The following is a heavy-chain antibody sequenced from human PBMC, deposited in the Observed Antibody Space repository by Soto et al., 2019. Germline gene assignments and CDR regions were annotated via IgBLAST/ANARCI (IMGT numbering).Heavy chain of an antibody. CDR2: IYSGGAT. Sequence: EVQLVESGGGLVQPGGSLRLSCAVSGFSVTTNHMTWVRQAPGKGLEWVSLIYSGGATDYADSVKGRLTISRDNSKNTLHLQMNSLRGEDTAIYYCVRNYGAVWGQGTTVTVSS. CDR3: VRNYGAV. V-gene: IGHV3-66*01. J-gene: IGHJ6*02. CDR1: GFSVTTNH. D-gene: IGHD3-16*01.